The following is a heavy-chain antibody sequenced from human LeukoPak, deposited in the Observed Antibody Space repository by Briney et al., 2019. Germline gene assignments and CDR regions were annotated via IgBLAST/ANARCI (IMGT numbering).Heavy chain of an antibody. CDR2: ISYDGSNK. V-gene: IGHV3-30*18. J-gene: IGHJ4*02. CDR3: AKLILLDY. CDR1: GFTFSSYG. Sequence: PGRSLRLSCAASGFTFSSYGMHWVRQAPGKGLEWVAVISYDGSNKYYADSVKGRFTISRDNSKNTLYLQMNSLRAEDTAVYYCAKLILLDYWGQGTLVTVSS. D-gene: IGHD3-16*01.